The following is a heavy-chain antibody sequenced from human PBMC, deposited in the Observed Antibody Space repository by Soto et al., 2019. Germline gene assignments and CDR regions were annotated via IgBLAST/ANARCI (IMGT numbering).Heavy chain of an antibody. V-gene: IGHV1-18*04. CDR2: ISAYNGNT. D-gene: IGHD3-22*01. CDR1: GYTFTSSC. CDR3: ARDYYDSSGYYYFDY. Sequence: ASVNVSCKPSGYTFTSSCISWVRQAPGQGLEWMGWISAYNGNTNYAQKLQGRVTMTTDTSTSTAYMELRSLRSDDTAVYYCARDYYDSSGYYYFDYWRQGTLVTVSS. J-gene: IGHJ4*02.